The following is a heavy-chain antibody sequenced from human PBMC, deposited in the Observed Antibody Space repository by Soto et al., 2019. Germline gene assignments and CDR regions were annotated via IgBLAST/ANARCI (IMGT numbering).Heavy chain of an antibody. V-gene: IGHV3-21*01. CDR3: VRGRLRSDGLGSYPQL. J-gene: IGHJ4*02. D-gene: IGHD3-10*01. CDR1: AFTFTSNT. CDR2: ISSSSTYI. Sequence: PGASLRLSCAASAFTFTSNTMMWARQAPGKGLEWVSSISSSSTYILYADSVKGRFTISRDNAKNSLYLQMNSLRAEDTAVYYCVRGRLRSDGLGSYPQLWGQGTLVTVSS.